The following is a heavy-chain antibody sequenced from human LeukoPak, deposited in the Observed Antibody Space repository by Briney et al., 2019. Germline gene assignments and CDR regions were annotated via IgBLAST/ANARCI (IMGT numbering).Heavy chain of an antibody. D-gene: IGHD2-2*01. CDR3: ARDQFCSSTSCLYYYYGMDV. V-gene: IGHV1-8*01. J-gene: IGHJ6*02. CDR2: MNPKSGNT. Sequence: ASVKVSCKASGYTFTNHDINWVRQASGQGLEWMGWMNPKSGNTGYLQKFQGRVTMTRDTSMSTAFMELSSLTSEDTAVYYCARDQFCSSTSCLYYYYGMDVWGQGTTVTVSS. CDR1: GYTFTNHD.